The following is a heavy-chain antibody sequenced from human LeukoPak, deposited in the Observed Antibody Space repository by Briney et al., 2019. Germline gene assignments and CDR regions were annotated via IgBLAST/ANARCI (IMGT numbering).Heavy chain of an antibody. Sequence: PSETLSLTCTVSGASIKSYHWSWIRQPAGRGLGWIGRLYNSGNTNYNPSLKSRVTMSLDTSKNQFSLKLNSVTSTDTAMYYCAREVHYSYAKNHYFDYWGQGTLVTVSS. J-gene: IGHJ4*02. D-gene: IGHD5-18*01. CDR3: AREVHYSYAKNHYFDY. V-gene: IGHV4-4*07. CDR2: LYNSGNT. CDR1: GASIKSYH.